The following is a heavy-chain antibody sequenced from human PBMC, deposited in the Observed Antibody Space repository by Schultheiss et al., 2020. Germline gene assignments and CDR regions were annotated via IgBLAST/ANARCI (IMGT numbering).Heavy chain of an antibody. Sequence: SQTLSLTCTVSGGSISSYYWSWIRQPPGKGLEWIGYIYYSGSTYYNPSLKSRVTISVDTSKNQFSLKLSSVTAADTAVYYCAREMATTGGYYYYYYMDVWGKGTTVTGSS. CDR2: IYYSGST. J-gene: IGHJ6*03. CDR1: GGSISSYY. D-gene: IGHD5-24*01. V-gene: IGHV4-59*12. CDR3: AREMATTGGYYYYYYMDV.